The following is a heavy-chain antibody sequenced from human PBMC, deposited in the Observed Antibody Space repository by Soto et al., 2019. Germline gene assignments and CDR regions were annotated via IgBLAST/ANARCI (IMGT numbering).Heavy chain of an antibody. D-gene: IGHD2-2*01. V-gene: IGHV1-69*01. CDR2: IIPIFGTA. CDR3: ARLDIVVVPAAMEVDY. Sequence: QVQLVQSGAEVKKPGSSVKVSCKASGGTFSSYAISWVRQAPGQGLEWMGGIIPIFGTANYAQKFQGRVTITADESTSTAYMELSSLRSEDTAVYYCARLDIVVVPAAMEVDYWGQGTLVTVSS. CDR1: GGTFSSYA. J-gene: IGHJ4*02.